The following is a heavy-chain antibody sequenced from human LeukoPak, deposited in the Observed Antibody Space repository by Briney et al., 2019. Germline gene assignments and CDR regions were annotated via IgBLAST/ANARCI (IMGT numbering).Heavy chain of an antibody. V-gene: IGHV4-39*07. D-gene: IGHD1-26*01. CDR3: ARGGNYWPQWWFDP. J-gene: IGHJ5*02. CDR1: GFTFSSYA. CDR2: IYYSGST. Sequence: PGGSLRLSCAASGFTFSSYAMSWVRQPPGKGLEWIGSIYYSGSTYYNPSLKSRVTISVDTSKNQFSLKLSSVTAADTAVYYCARGGNYWPQWWFDPWGRGTLVSVSS.